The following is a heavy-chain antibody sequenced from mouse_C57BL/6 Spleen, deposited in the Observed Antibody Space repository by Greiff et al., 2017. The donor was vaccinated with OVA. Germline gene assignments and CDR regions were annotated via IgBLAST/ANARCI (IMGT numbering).Heavy chain of an antibody. CDR2: ISSGGSYT. CDR3: ARHYGSSPYWYFGV. V-gene: IGHV5-6*02. D-gene: IGHD1-1*01. CDR1: GFTFSSYG. Sequence: EVKLVESGGDLVKPGGSLKLSCAASGFTFSSYGMSWVRQTPNKRLEWVATISSGGSYTYYPDSVKGRFTISRDNDKNTLYLQMSSLKSEATAMYYCARHYGSSPYWYFGVWGTRTTVTDST. J-gene: IGHJ1*03.